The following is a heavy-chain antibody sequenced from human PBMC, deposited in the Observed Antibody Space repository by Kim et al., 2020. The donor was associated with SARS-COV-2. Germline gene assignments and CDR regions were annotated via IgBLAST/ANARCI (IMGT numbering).Heavy chain of an antibody. CDR3: AREGRIRHFDL. V-gene: IGHV3-72*01. CDR2: TRNKANSYTT. CDR1: GFTFSDHY. D-gene: IGHD2-15*01. J-gene: IGHJ2*01. Sequence: GGSLRLSCAASGFTFSDHYMDWVRQAPGKGLEWVGRTRNKANSYTTEYAASVKGRFTISRDDSKNSLYLQMNSLKTEDTAVYYCAREGRIRHFDLWGRGTLVTVSS.